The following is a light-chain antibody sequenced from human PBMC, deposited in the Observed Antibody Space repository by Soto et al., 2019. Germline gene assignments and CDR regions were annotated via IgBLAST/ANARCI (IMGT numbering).Light chain of an antibody. CDR3: QQTYSTPIT. J-gene: IGKJ5*01. V-gene: IGKV1-39*01. Sequence: DIQMTQSPSSLSASLGDRFTITCRASQSISSYLNWYQQKPGKAPKLLIYAASSLQSGVPSRFSGSGSGTDFTLTISSLQPEDFVTYYCQQTYSTPITFGQGTRLEI. CDR1: QSISSY. CDR2: AAS.